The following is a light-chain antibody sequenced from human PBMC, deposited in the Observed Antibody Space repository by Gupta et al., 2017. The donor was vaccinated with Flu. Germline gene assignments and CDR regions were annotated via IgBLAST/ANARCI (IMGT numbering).Light chain of an antibody. CDR2: NSS. CDR3: QQDDIWQWS. Sequence: PATLSVSPGEGVTLSCRARQSINNNLAWYQQRPGQAPRLLIYNSSTRADGIPARFSGSGGGTEFTLTISSLQSEEFAFYYCQQDDIWQWSFGQGTKVEIK. CDR1: QSINNN. J-gene: IGKJ1*01. V-gene: IGKV3-15*01.